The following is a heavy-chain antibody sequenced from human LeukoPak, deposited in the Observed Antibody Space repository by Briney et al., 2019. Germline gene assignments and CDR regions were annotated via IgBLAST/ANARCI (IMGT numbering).Heavy chain of an antibody. D-gene: IGHD1-1*01. V-gene: IGHV4-39*07. CDR2: VYYTGAS. CDR3: ARRPPRSRLEPPFDY. Sequence: SETLSLTCTVSGGSISSSSYYWGWIRQPPGKGLEWIGSVYYTGASYYNPSLKSRVTISVDTSKNQFSLKLSSVTAADTAVYYCARRPPRSRLEPPFDYWGQGTLVTVSS. CDR1: GGSISSSSYY. J-gene: IGHJ4*02.